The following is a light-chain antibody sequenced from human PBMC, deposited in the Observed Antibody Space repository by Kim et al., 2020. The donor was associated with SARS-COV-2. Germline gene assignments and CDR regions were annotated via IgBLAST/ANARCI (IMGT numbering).Light chain of an antibody. CDR3: QQYNNWPPIT. J-gene: IGKJ5*01. Sequence: SPGERAAHYCRASQSVSNNVAGYQQKPGQAPRLIMYGASTRATGIPARFSGSGSETEFTLTITSRQSEDFAVYYCQQYNNWPPITFGQGTRLEIK. CDR1: QSVSNN. V-gene: IGKV3-15*01. CDR2: GAS.